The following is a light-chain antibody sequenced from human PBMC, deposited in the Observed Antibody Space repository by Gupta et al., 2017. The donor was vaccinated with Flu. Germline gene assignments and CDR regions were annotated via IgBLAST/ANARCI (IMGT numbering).Light chain of an antibody. V-gene: IGLV2-11*01. CDR1: SSDVGTYNY. J-gene: IGLJ3*02. CDR2: DVT. CDR3: CSYAGSYTWV. Sequence: SAMTPPRSVSVSPGQSVTVSCTGTSSDVGTYNYVSWYRQHPGTAPKLMLYDVTKRPSGFPDRFSGSKSGTTASPTISGLQGDEEADYYCCSYAGSYTWVFGGGTKLTVL.